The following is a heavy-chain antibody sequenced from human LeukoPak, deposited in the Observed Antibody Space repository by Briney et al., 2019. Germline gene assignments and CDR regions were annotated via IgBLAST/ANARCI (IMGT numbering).Heavy chain of an antibody. J-gene: IGHJ4*02. D-gene: IGHD1-7*01. CDR1: GGTFSSYA. Sequence: GSSVKVSCKASGGTFSSYAISWVRQAPGQGLEWMGGIIPIFGTANYAQKFQGRVTITTDESTSTAYMELSSLRSEDTAVYYCARRRPPGTTFQPFDYWGQGTLATVSS. CDR3: ARRRPPGTTFQPFDY. CDR2: IIPIFGTA. V-gene: IGHV1-69*05.